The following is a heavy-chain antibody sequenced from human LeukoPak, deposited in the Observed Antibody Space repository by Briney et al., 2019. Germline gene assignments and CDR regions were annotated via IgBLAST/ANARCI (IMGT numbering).Heavy chain of an antibody. D-gene: IGHD6-19*01. V-gene: IGHV1-69*05. J-gene: IGHJ4*02. CDR1: GGTFSSYA. CDR2: IIPIFGTA. Sequence: ASVKVSCKASGGTFSSYAISWVRQAPGQGLEWMGRIIPIFGTANYAQKFQGRVTITTDESTSTAYMELSSLRSEDTAVYYCARTSGGSGPSNIGYWGQGTLVTVSS. CDR3: ARTSGGSGPSNIGY.